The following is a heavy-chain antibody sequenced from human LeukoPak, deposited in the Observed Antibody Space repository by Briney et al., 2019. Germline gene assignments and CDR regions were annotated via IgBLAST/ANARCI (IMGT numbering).Heavy chain of an antibody. J-gene: IGHJ6*02. D-gene: IGHD3-16*02. CDR2: IIPMFGTP. CDR1: GGTFSTYT. CDR3: AREPMITFGGVIDYYYYYGMDV. V-gene: IGHV1-69*05. Sequence: SVKVSCKASGGTFSTYTISWVRQAPGQGLEWMGGIIPMFGTPKHAQKFQGRVTITTDESTTTAYLELSSLRSEDTAVYYCAREPMITFGGVIDYYYYYGMDVWGQGTTVTVSS.